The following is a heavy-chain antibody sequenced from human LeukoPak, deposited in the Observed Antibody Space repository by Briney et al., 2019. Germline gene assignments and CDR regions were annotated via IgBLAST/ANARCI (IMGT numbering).Heavy chain of an antibody. CDR3: ARDRAAGTLDSDY. Sequence: ASVKVSCKTSGYTFTGYYMHWVRQAPGQGLEWMGWINPNSGGTNYAQKFQGRVTMTRDTSISTAYMELSRLRSDDTAVYYCARDRAAGTLDSDYWGQGTLVTVSS. CDR1: GYTFTGYY. V-gene: IGHV1-2*02. D-gene: IGHD6-13*01. CDR2: INPNSGGT. J-gene: IGHJ4*02.